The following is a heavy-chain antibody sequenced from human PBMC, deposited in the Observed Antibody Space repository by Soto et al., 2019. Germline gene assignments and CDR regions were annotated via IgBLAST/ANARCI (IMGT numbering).Heavy chain of an antibody. D-gene: IGHD6-6*01. V-gene: IGHV3-7*05. CDR1: GFTFNAYW. CDR2: INRDGTEK. Sequence: EVQLVESGGGLVQPGGSLRLSCAASGFTFNAYWMTWVRQAPGKGLGWVANINRDGTEKNYVDSVKGRFTVSRDNAKNSLHCQIYSMGAEDTTVYYCVGDRTEYGSCGISYYAIFDIWGQGTKVTVS. CDR3: VGDRTEYGSCGISYYAIFDI. J-gene: IGHJ3*02.